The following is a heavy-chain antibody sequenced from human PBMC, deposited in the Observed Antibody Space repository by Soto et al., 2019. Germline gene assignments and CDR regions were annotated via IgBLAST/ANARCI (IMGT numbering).Heavy chain of an antibody. Sequence: SETLSLTCTVSGGSISSYYWSWIRQPPGKGLEWIGYIYYSGSTNYNPSLKSRVTISVDTSKNQFSLKLSSVTAADTAVYYCARDSHYYGMDVWGQGTTVTVSS. CDR3: ARDSHYYGMDV. CDR2: IYYSGST. J-gene: IGHJ6*02. CDR1: GGSISSYY. V-gene: IGHV4-59*01.